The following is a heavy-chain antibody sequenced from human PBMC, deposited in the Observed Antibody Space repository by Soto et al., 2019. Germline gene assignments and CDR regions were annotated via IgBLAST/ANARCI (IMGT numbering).Heavy chain of an antibody. CDR2: ISAYNGNT. CDR1: GYTFTSYG. D-gene: IGHD3-16*01. J-gene: IGHJ4*02. V-gene: IGHV1-18*04. CDR3: ARDRITDWASVY. Sequence: QVQLVQSGAEVKKPGASMKVSCKASGYTFTSYGITWVRPAPGHGLEWMGWISAYNGNTNFAQKLKGRVTMTTDTSTSTAYMELRSLRSDDKAVYYCARDRITDWASVYWGQGTLVTVSS.